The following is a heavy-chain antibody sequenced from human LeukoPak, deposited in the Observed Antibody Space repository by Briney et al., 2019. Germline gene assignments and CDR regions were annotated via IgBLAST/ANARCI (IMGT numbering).Heavy chain of an antibody. J-gene: IGHJ6*02. CDR3: ARDLRVYYDSSGYYYYYGMDV. Sequence: SQTLSLTCAISGDSVSSNSAAWNWIRQSPSRGLEWLGRTYYRSKWYNDYAVSVKSRITINPDTSKNQFSLQLNSVTPEDTAVYYCARDLRVYYDSSGYYYYYGMDVWGQGTTVTVSS. V-gene: IGHV6-1*01. CDR2: TYYRSKWYN. D-gene: IGHD3-22*01. CDR1: GDSVSSNSAA.